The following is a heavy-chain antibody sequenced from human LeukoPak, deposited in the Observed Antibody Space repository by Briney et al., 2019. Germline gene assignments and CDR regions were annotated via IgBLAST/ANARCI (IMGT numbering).Heavy chain of an antibody. V-gene: IGHV3-23*01. CDR3: AKSARTNWNYVLDAFDI. D-gene: IGHD1-7*01. Sequence: GGSLRLSCAASGFTFSNYAMDWVRQAPGKGLEWVSAIAANGGSTYSADSVKGRFTISRDNSKNTLYLQMNSLRAEDTALYYCAKSARTNWNYVLDAFDIWGQGTMVTVSP. CDR2: IAANGGST. J-gene: IGHJ3*02. CDR1: GFTFSNYA.